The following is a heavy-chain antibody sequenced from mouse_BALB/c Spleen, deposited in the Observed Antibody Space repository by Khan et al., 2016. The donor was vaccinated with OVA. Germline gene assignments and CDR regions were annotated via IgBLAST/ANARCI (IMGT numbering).Heavy chain of an antibody. V-gene: IGHV3-2*02. Sequence: EVKLLESGPGLVKPSQSLSLTCTVTGYSITSDYAWNWIRQFPGNKLEWMGYISSSGSTNYNPALKSRISITRDTSKNQFFLQLNSVTTEDTATYYCARDGSRYNYAMDYWCQGTSVTVSS. CDR3: ARDGSRYNYAMDY. CDR2: ISSSGST. J-gene: IGHJ4*01. CDR1: GYSITSDYA. D-gene: IGHD2-3*01.